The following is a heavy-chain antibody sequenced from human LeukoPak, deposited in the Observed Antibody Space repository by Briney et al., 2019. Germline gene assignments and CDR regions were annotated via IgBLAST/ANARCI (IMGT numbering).Heavy chain of an antibody. CDR1: GGSISSYY. J-gene: IGHJ2*01. V-gene: IGHV4-59*01. CDR2: IYYSGST. D-gene: IGHD3-3*01. Sequence: SETLSLTCTVSGGSISSYYWSWIRQPPGKGLEWIGYIYYSGSTNYNPSLKSRVTISVDTSKNQFSLKLSSVTAADTAVYYCARGAKYYDFWSGYFAPALWYFDLWGRGTLVTVSS. CDR3: ARGAKYYDFWSGYFAPALWYFDL.